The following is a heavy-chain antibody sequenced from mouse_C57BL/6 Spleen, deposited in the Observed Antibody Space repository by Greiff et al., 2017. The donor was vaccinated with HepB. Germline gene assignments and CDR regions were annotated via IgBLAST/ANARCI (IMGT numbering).Heavy chain of an antibody. Sequence: EVQVVESGEGLVKPGGSLKLSCAASGFTFSSYAMSWVRQTPEKRLEWVAYISSGGDYIYYADTVKGRFTISRDNARNTLYLQMSSLKSEDTAMYYCTRNDYDYDVSPSWFAYWGQGTLVTVSA. CDR2: ISSGGDYI. J-gene: IGHJ3*01. CDR3: TRNDYDYDVSPSWFAY. V-gene: IGHV5-9-1*02. D-gene: IGHD2-4*01. CDR1: GFTFSSYA.